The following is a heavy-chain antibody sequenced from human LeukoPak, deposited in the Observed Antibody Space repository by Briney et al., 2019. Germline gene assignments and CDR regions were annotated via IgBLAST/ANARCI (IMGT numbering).Heavy chain of an antibody. Sequence: GGSLRLSCAASGCCFSTYWMSWVRQAPGQGLEWVANIKQDGSEKYYVDSVMGRFTISRDNAKNSLYLQMNSLRAEDTAVYYCGRRPREIAVADYWGQGTLVTVSS. D-gene: IGHD6-19*01. J-gene: IGHJ4*02. CDR1: GCCFSTYW. CDR3: GRRPREIAVADY. V-gene: IGHV3-7*01. CDR2: IKQDGSEK.